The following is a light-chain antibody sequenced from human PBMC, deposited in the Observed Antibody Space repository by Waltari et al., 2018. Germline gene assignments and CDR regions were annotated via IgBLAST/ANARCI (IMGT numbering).Light chain of an antibody. J-gene: IGKJ2*01. V-gene: IGKV3-15*01. CDR2: GAS. CDR1: QRVKSN. Sequence: EIVMTQSPATLSVSPGERAPLSCRASQRVKSNLACYQQKPGQAPRLLIYGASTRVTGIPARFSGSGSGTEFTLTISSLQSEDSAVYFCQQYNIRPPDTFGQGTKLEIK. CDR3: QQYNIRPPDT.